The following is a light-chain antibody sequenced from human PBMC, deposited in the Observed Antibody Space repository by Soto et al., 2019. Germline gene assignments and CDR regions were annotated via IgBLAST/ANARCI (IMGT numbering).Light chain of an antibody. CDR1: QIISTW. Sequence: DIQMTQSPSTLSTSVGDRVTITCRASQIISTWLAWYQQKPGKAPKLLIYDATTLQSGVPSRFSAIGSGTKYTLPICDLQLVNFAIYSLQQYNIYLWSFGQGPKLEI. J-gene: IGKJ1*01. V-gene: IGKV1-5*01. CDR2: DAT. CDR3: QQYNIYLWS.